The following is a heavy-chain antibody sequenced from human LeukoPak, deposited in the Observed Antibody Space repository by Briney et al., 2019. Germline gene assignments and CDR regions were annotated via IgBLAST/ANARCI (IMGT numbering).Heavy chain of an antibody. J-gene: IGHJ4*02. CDR1: GFSFSSYG. Sequence: GGSLRLSCAASGFSFSSYGMHWVRQDPGKGLEYVSAISRNGGSTYYANSVKGRFTISRDNSKNMLYLQMGGLRPEDMAVYYCARLSNYGSGSYSYYFDYWGQGTLVTVSS. CDR3: ARLSNYGSGSYSYYFDY. CDR2: ISRNGGST. D-gene: IGHD3-10*01. V-gene: IGHV3-64*01.